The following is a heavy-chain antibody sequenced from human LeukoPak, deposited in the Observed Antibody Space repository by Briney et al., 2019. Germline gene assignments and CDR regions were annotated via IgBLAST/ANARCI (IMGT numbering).Heavy chain of an antibody. CDR1: GFSFSDYD. V-gene: IGHV3-21*01. CDR3: GRAFPPLRTSSAGDL. CDR2: ISGRSSDI. J-gene: IGHJ1*01. Sequence: GGSLRLSCSASGFSFSDYDMNWVRQAPGKGLEWVSTISGRSSDIYYGESVKGRFTLSRDNAKNSLYLQMDSLGVEDTAVYYCGRAFPPLRTSSAGDLWGQGTLVIVSS. D-gene: IGHD3-16*01.